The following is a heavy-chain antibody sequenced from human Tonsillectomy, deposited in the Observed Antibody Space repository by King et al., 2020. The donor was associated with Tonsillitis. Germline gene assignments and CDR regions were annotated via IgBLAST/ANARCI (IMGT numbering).Heavy chain of an antibody. V-gene: IGHV4-34*01. D-gene: IGHD2-21*01. CDR3: ARGIGVARSPFDY. CDR2: INHSGST. Sequence: VQLQQWGAGLLKPSETLSLTCAVYGGSFNAYYWNWIRQPPGKGLEWIGEINHSGSTNYNPSLKSRVTVSVDTSKNQFSLKLSSVTAADTAVYCCARGIGVARSPFDYWGQGTLVTVSS. J-gene: IGHJ4*02. CDR1: GGSFNAYY.